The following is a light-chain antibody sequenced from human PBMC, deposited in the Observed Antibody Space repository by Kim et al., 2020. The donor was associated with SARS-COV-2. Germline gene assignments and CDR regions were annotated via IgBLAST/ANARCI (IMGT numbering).Light chain of an antibody. CDR2: GAS. CDR3: QQFDGSRYT. CDR1: QSVDSSY. J-gene: IGKJ2*01. Sequence: EIVLTQSPGTLSLYPGEGATLSCRASQSVDSSYLAWYQQRIGQAPRLLMFGASNRATGVPDRFSGSGSATDFTLTITRVEPEDFAMYYCQQFDGSRYTFGQGTKLEI. V-gene: IGKV3-20*01.